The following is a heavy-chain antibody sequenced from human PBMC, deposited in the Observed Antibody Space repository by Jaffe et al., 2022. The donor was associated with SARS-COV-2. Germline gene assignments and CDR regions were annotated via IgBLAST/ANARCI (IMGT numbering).Heavy chain of an antibody. CDR3: ARDPTHYDSSGPHWYFDL. D-gene: IGHD3-22*01. Sequence: EVQLVESGGGLVKPGGSLRLSCAASGFTFSSYSMNWVRQAPGKGLEWVSSISSSSSYIYYADSVKGRFTISRDNAKNSLYLQMNSLRAEDTAVYYCARDPTHYDSSGPHWYFDLWGRGTLVTVSS. CDR2: ISSSSSYI. J-gene: IGHJ2*01. V-gene: IGHV3-21*01. CDR1: GFTFSSYS.